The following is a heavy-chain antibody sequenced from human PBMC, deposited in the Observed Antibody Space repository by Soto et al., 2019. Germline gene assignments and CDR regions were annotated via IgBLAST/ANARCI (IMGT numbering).Heavy chain of an antibody. Sequence: ASVKVSCKASGYIFTDYYIHWVRQARGQGLEWMGWINPNSDDTRYAQKFRGRVTVTMDTSISTAYMDLSRLTSDDTAVYYCARDSAAGAGIGWDYWGQGTLVTVSS. CDR3: ARDSAAGAGIGWDY. CDR1: GYIFTDYY. J-gene: IGHJ4*01. D-gene: IGHD6-13*01. V-gene: IGHV1-2*02. CDR2: INPNSDDT.